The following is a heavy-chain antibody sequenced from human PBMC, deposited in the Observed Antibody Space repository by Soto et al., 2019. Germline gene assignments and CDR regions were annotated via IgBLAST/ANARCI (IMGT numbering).Heavy chain of an antibody. CDR3: STRAYDTNGYYRFDP. J-gene: IGHJ5*01. Sequence: QVQLQPWGAGLLKPSETLSLTCAVYGGSFSGHSWTWIRQSPGKGLEWIGDINHSGRVNYSPSLKSRVTISLDTSKNQFSLTLSAVTAADTAMYYCSTRAYDTNGYYRFDPWGQGTLVTGSS. CDR1: GGSFSGHS. V-gene: IGHV4-34*01. D-gene: IGHD3-22*01. CDR2: INHSGRV.